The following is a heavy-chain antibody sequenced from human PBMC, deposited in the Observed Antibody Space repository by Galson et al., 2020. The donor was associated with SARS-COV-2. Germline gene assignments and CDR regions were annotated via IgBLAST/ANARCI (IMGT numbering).Heavy chain of an antibody. CDR1: GFRFSRNW. D-gene: IGHD3-22*01. CDR2: IKQDGSDR. Sequence: PGGSLRLSCAASGFRFSRNWMSWVRQAPGKGLQWVANIKQDGSDRYYVDSVKGRFTISSDYAKNSVYLQMNGLRADDTAVYFCARDEDGYNDVWGQGTLVAVSS. CDR3: ARDEDGYNDV. V-gene: IGHV3-7*03. J-gene: IGHJ4*02.